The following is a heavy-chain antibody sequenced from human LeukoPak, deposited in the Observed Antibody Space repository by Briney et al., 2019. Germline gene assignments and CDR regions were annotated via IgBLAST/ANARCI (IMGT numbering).Heavy chain of an antibody. D-gene: IGHD6-13*01. CDR2: IKKDGSEK. CDR3: ATSTAAAGTD. CDR1: RFTFSNYW. V-gene: IGHV3-7*03. J-gene: IGHJ4*02. Sequence: GGSLGLSCAASRFTFSNYWMTWVRQAPGKGLEWVANIKKDGSEKYYVDSVKGRFTISRDNAENSLYLQMNSLRAEDTAIYYCATSTAAAGTDWGQGTLVTVSS.